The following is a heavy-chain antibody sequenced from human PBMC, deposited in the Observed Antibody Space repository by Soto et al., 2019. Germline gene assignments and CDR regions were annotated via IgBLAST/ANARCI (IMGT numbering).Heavy chain of an antibody. Sequence: HPGGSLRLSCAASGFTFSSCAMGWVRQAPGKGLEWVSDIIDSGGSTYYADSVKGRFTISRDDSKNTLYLRMNSLKTEDTAVYYCTTGISNGYYNFDYWGQGTPVTVSS. J-gene: IGHJ4*02. CDR3: TTGISNGYYNFDY. D-gene: IGHD3-22*01. CDR1: GFTFSSCA. CDR2: IIDSGGST. V-gene: IGHV3-23*01.